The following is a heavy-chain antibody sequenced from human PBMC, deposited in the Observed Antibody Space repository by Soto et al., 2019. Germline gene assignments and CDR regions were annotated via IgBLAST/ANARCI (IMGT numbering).Heavy chain of an antibody. Sequence: QVQLVQSGAEVKKPGSSVKVSCKASGGTFSSYAISWVRQAPGQGLEWMGGIIPIFGTANYAQKFQGRGTMTADESTSTAYMELSSLRSEDTAVYYCAIESRYCSGGSCYFLPGIDYWGQGTLVTVSS. J-gene: IGHJ4*02. CDR3: AIESRYCSGGSCYFLPGIDY. CDR2: IIPIFGTA. D-gene: IGHD2-15*01. V-gene: IGHV1-69*12. CDR1: GGTFSSYA.